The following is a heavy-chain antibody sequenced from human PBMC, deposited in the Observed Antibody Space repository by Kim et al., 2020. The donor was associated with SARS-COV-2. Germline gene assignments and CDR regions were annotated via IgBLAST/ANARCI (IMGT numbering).Heavy chain of an antibody. CDR2: IYYSGST. V-gene: IGHV4-31*03. CDR3: ARDAAMVRGGYNWFDP. J-gene: IGHJ5*02. CDR1: GGSISSGGYY. D-gene: IGHD5-18*01. Sequence: SETLSLTCTVSGGSISSGGYYWSWIRQHPGKVLEWIGYIYYSGSTYYNPSLKSRVTISVDTSKNQFSLKLSSVTAADTAVYYCARDAAMVRGGYNWFDPWGQGTLVTVSS.